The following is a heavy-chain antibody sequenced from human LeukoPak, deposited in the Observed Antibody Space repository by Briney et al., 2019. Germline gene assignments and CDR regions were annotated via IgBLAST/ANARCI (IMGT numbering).Heavy chain of an antibody. CDR2: IYYSGTT. V-gene: IGHV4-39*01. J-gene: IGHJ4*02. D-gene: IGHD3-3*01. CDR1: GGTISSSSYY. Sequence: SETLSLTCTVSGGTISSSSYYWGWIRQPPGKGLEWIGSIYYSGTTYYNPSLKSRVTISVDTSKSQFSLRLTSVTAADNAVYYCAIHVRFLEWLSSYYFDYWGQGTLVTVSS. CDR3: AIHVRFLEWLSSYYFDY.